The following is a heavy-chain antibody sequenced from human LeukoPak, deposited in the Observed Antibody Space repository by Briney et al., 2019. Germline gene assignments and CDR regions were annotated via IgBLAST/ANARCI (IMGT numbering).Heavy chain of an antibody. J-gene: IGHJ3*02. CDR3: ARDIVVVTVGTLDI. D-gene: IGHD2-21*02. V-gene: IGHV4-4*07. Sequence: SETLSLTCTVSGGSISSYYWSWIRQPAGKGLEWIGRIYTSGSTNYNPSLKSRVTMSVDTSKNQFSLKLSSVTAADTAVYYCARDIVVVTVGTLDIRGQGTMVTVSS. CDR1: GGSISSYY. CDR2: IYTSGST.